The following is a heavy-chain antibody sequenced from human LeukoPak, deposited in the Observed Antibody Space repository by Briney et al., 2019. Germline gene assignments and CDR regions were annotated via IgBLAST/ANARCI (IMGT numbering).Heavy chain of an antibody. CDR3: AKGSIAVALRDFDY. Sequence: PGGSLRLSCAASGFTFSSYAMSWVRQAPGKGLEWVSGISWNSGSIGYADSVKGRFTISRDNAKNSLYLQMNSLRAEDTALYYCAKGSIAVALRDFDYWGQGTLVTVSS. J-gene: IGHJ4*02. D-gene: IGHD6-19*01. V-gene: IGHV3-9*01. CDR1: GFTFSSYA. CDR2: ISWNSGSI.